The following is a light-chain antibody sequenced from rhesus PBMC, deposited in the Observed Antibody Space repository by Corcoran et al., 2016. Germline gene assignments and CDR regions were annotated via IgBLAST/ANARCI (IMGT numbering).Light chain of an antibody. J-gene: IGKJ1*01. CDR3: QQYDDLPWT. V-gene: IGKV1-19*01. Sequence: DIQMTQSPSSLSASVGDKVTITCHASQGIGSWLVWYQQKPGKAPKPLICAASRLLTGVPSRFSGSGSGTDYTLTISSLQPEDFATYYCQQYDDLPWTFGQGTKVE. CDR1: QGIGSW. CDR2: AAS.